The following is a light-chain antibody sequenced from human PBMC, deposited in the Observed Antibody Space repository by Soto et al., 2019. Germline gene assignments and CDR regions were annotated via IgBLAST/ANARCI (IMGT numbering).Light chain of an antibody. CDR2: DIS. V-gene: IGKV3-11*01. CDR1: HSVTTN. J-gene: IGKJ3*01. Sequence: EIVLTQSPATLSLSPGERATLSCRTSHSVTTNFAWYQQKPGQAPRLLIYDISNRATGIPDRFSGSGSGTDFTLTISSLEPEDFAVYYCQQSATWPPLITVGPGTKVDIK. CDR3: QQSATWPPLIT.